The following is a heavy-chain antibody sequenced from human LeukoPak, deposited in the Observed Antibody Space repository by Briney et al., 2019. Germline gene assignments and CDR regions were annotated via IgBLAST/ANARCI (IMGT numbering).Heavy chain of an antibody. CDR1: GFTFSSYA. D-gene: IGHD3-16*01. V-gene: IGHV3-23*01. CDR2: ISGSGGST. CDR3: AKDFYDVPSFFDY. J-gene: IGHJ4*02. Sequence: PGGSLRLSCAASGFTFSSYAMSWVRQAPGKGLEWVSGISGSGGSTYYAGSVKGRFTISRDNSKNTLYLQMNSLRAEDTAVYYCAKDFYDVPSFFDYWGQGALVTVSS.